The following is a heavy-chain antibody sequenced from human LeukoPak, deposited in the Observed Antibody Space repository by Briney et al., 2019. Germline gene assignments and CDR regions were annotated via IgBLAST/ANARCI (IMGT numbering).Heavy chain of an antibody. D-gene: IGHD3-10*01. CDR3: ARDMPRWGGGSGSYYNPSID. CDR1: GGSLSSGSYY. Sequence: PSQTLSLTCAVSGGSLSSGSYYWSWIRQPAGKGLEWIGRIYDSGSTNYNPSLKSRVTISVDTSKNQFSLKLSSVTAADTAVYYCARDMPRWGGGSGSYYNPSIDWGQGTLVTVSS. CDR2: IYDSGST. J-gene: IGHJ4*02. V-gene: IGHV4-61*02.